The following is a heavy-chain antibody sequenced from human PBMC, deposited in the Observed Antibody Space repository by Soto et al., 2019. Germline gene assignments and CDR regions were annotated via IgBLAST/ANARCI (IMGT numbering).Heavy chain of an antibody. CDR1: GFTFSSYW. Sequence: EVQLVESGGGLVQPGESLRLSCAASGFTFSSYWMHWVRQAPGKGLVWVSRIKSDGRRTNYADSVKGRFTVSRDNAKNTQYLQMNSLRAEDTAVYYCARVLTGSWNWFDPWGQGTLVTVSS. V-gene: IGHV3-74*01. D-gene: IGHD6-13*01. J-gene: IGHJ5*02. CDR3: ARVLTGSWNWFDP. CDR2: IKSDGRRT.